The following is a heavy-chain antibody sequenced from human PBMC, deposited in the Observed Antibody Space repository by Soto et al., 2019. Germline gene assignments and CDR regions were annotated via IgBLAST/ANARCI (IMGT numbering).Heavy chain of an antibody. CDR2: ISAYNGNT. CDR3: ARDQGLGGWLGSSSWYIYGGVYYYYGMDV. CDR1: GYTFTSYG. Sequence: QVPLVQSGAEVKKPGASVKVSCKASGYTFTSYGISWVRQAPGQGLEWMGWISAYNGNTNYAQKLQGRVTMTTDTSTSTAYMELRSLRSDDTAVYYCARDQGLGGWLGSSSWYIYGGVYYYYGMDVWGQGTTVTVSS. J-gene: IGHJ6*02. D-gene: IGHD6-13*01. V-gene: IGHV1-18*01.